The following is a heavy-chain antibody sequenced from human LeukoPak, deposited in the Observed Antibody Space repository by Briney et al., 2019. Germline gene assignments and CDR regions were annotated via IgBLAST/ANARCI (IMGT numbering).Heavy chain of an antibody. J-gene: IGHJ4*02. D-gene: IGHD1-26*01. CDR2: IKSKADGGTI. Sequence: GGSLRLSCAASGFTFSSYEMNWVRQAPGKGLEWVGLIKSKADGGTIDYAAPVKDRFTISRDDSKNTLYLQMNSLKTEDTAVYFCVTEYSGSFDLWGQGTLVTVSS. CDR3: VTEYSGSFDL. CDR1: GFTFSSYE. V-gene: IGHV3-15*01.